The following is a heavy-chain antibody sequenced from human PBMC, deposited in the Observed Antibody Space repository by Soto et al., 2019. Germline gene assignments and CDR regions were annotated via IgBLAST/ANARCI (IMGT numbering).Heavy chain of an antibody. Sequence: QVQLVESGGGVVQPGRSLRLSCAASGFTFSSYAMHWVRQAPGKGLEWVALISYDGSHKNYADSVKGRFTISRDNTKNSLYLQMSSLRAEDTAVFYCARGAGHTYGYHFDHWGQGTLVTVSS. CDR2: ISYDGSHK. CDR1: GFTFSSYA. J-gene: IGHJ4*02. CDR3: ARGAGHTYGYHFDH. V-gene: IGHV3-30-3*01. D-gene: IGHD5-18*01.